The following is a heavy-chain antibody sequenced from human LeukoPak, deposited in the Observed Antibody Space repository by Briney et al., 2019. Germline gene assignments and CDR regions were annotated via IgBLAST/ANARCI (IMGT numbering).Heavy chain of an antibody. Sequence: PSETLSLTCAVYGGSFSGYYSSWIRQPPGKGLEWIGEINHSGSTNYNPSLKSRVTISVDTSKNQFSLKLSSVTAADTAVYYCARGRGRRNSGYDPWGQGTLVTVSS. V-gene: IGHV4-34*01. CDR3: ARGRGRRNSGYDP. CDR1: GGSFSGYY. CDR2: INHSGST. D-gene: IGHD5-12*01. J-gene: IGHJ5*02.